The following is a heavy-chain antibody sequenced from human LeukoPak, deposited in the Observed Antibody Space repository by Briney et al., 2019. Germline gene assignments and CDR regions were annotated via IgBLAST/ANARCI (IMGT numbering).Heavy chain of an antibody. V-gene: IGHV3-30-3*01. D-gene: IGHD3-10*01. Sequence: GGSLRLSCAASGFTFSSYAMHWVRQAPGKGLEWVAVLSYDGTSKYYADSVKGRFTISRDNSKNTLYPQMNSLRAEDTAVYYCAAGEFFDYWGRGTLVTVSS. CDR1: GFTFSSYA. J-gene: IGHJ4*02. CDR2: LSYDGTSK. CDR3: AAGEFFDY.